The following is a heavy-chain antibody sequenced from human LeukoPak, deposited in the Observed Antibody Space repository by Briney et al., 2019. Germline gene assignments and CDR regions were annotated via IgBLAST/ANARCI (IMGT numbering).Heavy chain of an antibody. Sequence: GGSLRLSWEAPGLPKGNFWMPWFGRPQGKGLEWVANINQDGSEQYYVDSVKGRFTIFRDNAKNSLYLQMNSLRAEDTAVYYCARDQTPFVWGQGTLVTVSS. CDR1: GLPKGNFW. J-gene: IGHJ4*02. CDR3: ARDQTPFV. CDR2: INQDGSEQ. V-gene: IGHV3-7*01.